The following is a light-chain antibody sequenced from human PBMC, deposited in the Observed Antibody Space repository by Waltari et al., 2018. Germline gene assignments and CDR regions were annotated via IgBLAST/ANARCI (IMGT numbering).Light chain of an antibody. CDR2: DAS. CDR1: QDIDIF. CDR3: QQYDDLPLT. V-gene: IGKV1-33*01. Sequence: DIQMTQSPSSLSASVGDRATITCQASQDIDIFVNWYQQKSGKAPKLLIYDASNLQPGVPSRFSGSKSGTDFVFTITSPQPEDIATYYCQQYDDLPLTFGGGTKVEIQ. J-gene: IGKJ4*01.